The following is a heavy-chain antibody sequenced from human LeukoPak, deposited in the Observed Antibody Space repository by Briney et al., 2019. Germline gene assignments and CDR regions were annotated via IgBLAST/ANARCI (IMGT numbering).Heavy chain of an antibody. Sequence: GGSLRLSCAAFGFTFSSYDMHWVRQATGEGLEWVSTITTAGDTYYPGSVKGRFTISRENAKNSVYLQMNSLRVGDTAVYYCAGGIAAAGTWYYGMDVWGQGTTVTVSS. CDR3: AGGIAAAGTWYYGMDV. V-gene: IGHV3-13*01. CDR2: ITTAGDT. J-gene: IGHJ6*02. D-gene: IGHD6-13*01. CDR1: GFTFSSYD.